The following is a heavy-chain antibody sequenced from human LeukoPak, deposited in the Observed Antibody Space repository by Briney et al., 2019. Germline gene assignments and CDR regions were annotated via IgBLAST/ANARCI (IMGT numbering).Heavy chain of an antibody. CDR1: GFTFSSYA. CDR2: ISGSGGST. D-gene: IGHD3-10*01. V-gene: IGHV3-23*01. Sequence: PGGSLRLSCAASGFTFSSYAMSWVRQAPGKGLEWVSAISGSGGSTYYADSVKGRFTISRDNSKNTLYLQMNSLRAEDTAVYYCAKDHLGITMVRGVPDYWGQGTLVTVFS. CDR3: AKDHLGITMVRGVPDY. J-gene: IGHJ4*02.